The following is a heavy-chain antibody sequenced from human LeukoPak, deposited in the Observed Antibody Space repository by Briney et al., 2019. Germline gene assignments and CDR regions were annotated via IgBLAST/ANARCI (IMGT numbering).Heavy chain of an antibody. CDR3: ARLRGAMTPVTSDFDY. J-gene: IGHJ4*02. Sequence: PSETLFLTCTVSGGSISGSGYYWAWIRQPPGKGLEWIGSGFYSGSAYYNPSLKSRVTISVDTSKNQFSLNLSSLTAADTAVYYCARLRGAMTPVTSDFDYWGQGTLVTVSS. CDR2: GFYSGSA. D-gene: IGHD4-17*01. V-gene: IGHV4-39*01. CDR1: GGSISGSGYY.